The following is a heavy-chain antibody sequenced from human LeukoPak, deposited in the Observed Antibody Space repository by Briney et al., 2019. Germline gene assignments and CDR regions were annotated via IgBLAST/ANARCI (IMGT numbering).Heavy chain of an antibody. J-gene: IGHJ5*02. D-gene: IGHD6-6*01. CDR1: GGSISSGVYY. CDR2: IYYSGST. V-gene: IGHV4-31*03. CDR3: ARASANNWFDP. Sequence: SETLSLTCTVSGGSISSGVYYWSWIRQHPGKGLEWIGYIYYSGSTYYNPSLKSRVTISVDTSKNQFSLKLSSVTAADTAVYYCARASANNWFDPWGQGTLVTVSS.